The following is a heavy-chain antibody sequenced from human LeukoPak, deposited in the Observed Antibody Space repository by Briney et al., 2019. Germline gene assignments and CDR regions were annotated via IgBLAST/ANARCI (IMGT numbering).Heavy chain of an antibody. J-gene: IGHJ3*02. CDR3: ASEVEDSSGYQTDAFDI. V-gene: IGHV4-34*01. D-gene: IGHD3-22*01. CDR1: GGSFSGYY. Sequence: SETLSLTCAVYGGSFSGYYWSWIRQPPGKGLEWIGEINHSGSTNYNPSLKSRVTISVDTSKNQFSLKLSSVTAADTAVYYCASEVEDSSGYQTDAFDIWSQGTMVTVSS. CDR2: INHSGST.